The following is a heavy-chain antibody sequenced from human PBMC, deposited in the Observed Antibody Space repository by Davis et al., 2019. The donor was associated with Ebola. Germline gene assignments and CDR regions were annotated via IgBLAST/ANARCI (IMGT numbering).Heavy chain of an antibody. CDR1: GGSFSGYY. J-gene: IGHJ6*02. CDR3: ARWHSSSWSYYYYGMDV. CDR2: INHSGST. D-gene: IGHD6-13*01. V-gene: IGHV4-34*01. Sequence: PSETLSLTCAVYGGSFSGYYWSWIRQLPGKGLEWIGEINHSGSTTYNTSLKSRVTISVDTSKNQFSLKLSSVTAADTAVYYCARWHSSSWSYYYYGMDVWGQGTTVTVSS.